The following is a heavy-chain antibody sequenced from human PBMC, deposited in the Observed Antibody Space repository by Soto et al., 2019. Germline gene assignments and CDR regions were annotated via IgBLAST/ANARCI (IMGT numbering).Heavy chain of an antibody. D-gene: IGHD1-1*01. V-gene: IGHV3-53*01. CDR3: ARAFNWNDAYFDY. Sequence: EVQLVESGGGLIQPGGSLRLSCAASGLTVSNNYMSWVRQAPGKGLEWVPIIYSGGSTYYADSVTGRFTISRDNSKNTLYLQMDSLRAEDTAVYYCARAFNWNDAYFDYWGQGTLVTVSS. J-gene: IGHJ4*02. CDR2: IYSGGST. CDR1: GLTVSNNY.